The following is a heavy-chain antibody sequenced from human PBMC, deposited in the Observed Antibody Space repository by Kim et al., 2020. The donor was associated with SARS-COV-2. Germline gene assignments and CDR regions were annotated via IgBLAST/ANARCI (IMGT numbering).Heavy chain of an antibody. Sequence: GGSLRLSCAASGFTFSSYSMNWVRQAPGKGLEWVSYISSSSSTIYYADSVKGRFTISRDNAKNSLYLQMNSLRDEDTAVYYCARGQGEQWLVLNNWFDPWGQGTLVTVSS. V-gene: IGHV3-48*02. D-gene: IGHD6-19*01. J-gene: IGHJ5*02. CDR1: GFTFSSYS. CDR2: ISSSSSTI. CDR3: ARGQGEQWLVLNNWFDP.